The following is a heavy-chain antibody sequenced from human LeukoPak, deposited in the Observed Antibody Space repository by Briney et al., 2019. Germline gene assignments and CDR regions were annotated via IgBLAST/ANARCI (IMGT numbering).Heavy chain of an antibody. CDR1: GGSISSGGYY. Sequence: SETLSLTCTVSGGSISSGGYYWSWIRQHPGKGLEWIGHIYYIEHTYYSPSIKSPVTITVDTSKHQSSLKLSSVTAADTAVYYCARDGIAARPGGCYYWGHRTLVSVSS. CDR3: ARDGIAARPGGCYY. D-gene: IGHD6-6*01. J-gene: IGHJ4*01. CDR2: IYYIEHT. V-gene: IGHV4-31*01.